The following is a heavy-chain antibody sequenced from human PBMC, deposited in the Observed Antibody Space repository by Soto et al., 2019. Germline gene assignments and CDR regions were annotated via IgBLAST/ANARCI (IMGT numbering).Heavy chain of an antibody. CDR2: ISSSGSTI. CDR1: GFTFRDYY. Sequence: GGSLRLSCAASGFTFRDYYMTWIRQAPGKGLEWLSYISSSGSTIYYADSVKGRFTISRDNAKNSLFLQMNSLRAEDTAVYYCARLVTATRNYYYGMDVWGQGTTVTV. CDR3: ARLVTATRNYYYGMDV. V-gene: IGHV3-11*01. J-gene: IGHJ6*02. D-gene: IGHD1-20*01.